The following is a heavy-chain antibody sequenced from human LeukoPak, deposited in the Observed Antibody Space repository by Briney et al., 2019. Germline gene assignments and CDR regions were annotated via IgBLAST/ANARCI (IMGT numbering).Heavy chain of an antibody. V-gene: IGHV3-33*01. Sequence: GGSLRLSCAASGVTFSSYGMHWVRQAPGKGLEWVAVIWYDGSNKYYADSVKGRFTIFRDNSKNTLYLQMNSLRAEDTAVYYCAADIVVVPAAPWGQGTLVTVSS. CDR2: IWYDGSNK. J-gene: IGHJ5*02. CDR1: GVTFSSYG. D-gene: IGHD2-2*01. CDR3: AADIVVVPAAP.